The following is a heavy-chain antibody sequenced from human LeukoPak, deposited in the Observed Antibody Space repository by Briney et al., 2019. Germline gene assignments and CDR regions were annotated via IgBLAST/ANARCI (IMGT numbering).Heavy chain of an antibody. D-gene: IGHD3-22*01. V-gene: IGHV1-2*06. CDR3: ARKGGYYYWFDP. J-gene: IGHJ5*02. CDR1: GYTFTGYY. CDR2: INPNSGGT. Sequence: ASVKVPCKASGYTFTGYYMHWVRQAPGQGLEWMGRINPNSGGTNYAQKFQGRVTMIRDTSISTAYMELSRLRSDDTAVYYCARKGGYYYWFDPWGQGTLVTVSS.